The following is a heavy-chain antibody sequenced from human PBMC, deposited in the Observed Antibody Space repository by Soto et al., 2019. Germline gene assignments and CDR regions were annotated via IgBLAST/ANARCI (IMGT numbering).Heavy chain of an antibody. V-gene: IGHV3-48*02. Sequence: GGFLRLSCAASGFTFSSYSMNWVRQAPGKGLEWVSYISSSSSTIYYADSVKGRFTISRDNAKNSLYLQMNSLRDEDTAVYYCATAVGYSSGWSYYYYYGMDVWGQGTTVTVSS. J-gene: IGHJ6*02. CDR1: GFTFSSYS. D-gene: IGHD6-19*01. CDR3: ATAVGYSSGWSYYYYYGMDV. CDR2: ISSSSSTI.